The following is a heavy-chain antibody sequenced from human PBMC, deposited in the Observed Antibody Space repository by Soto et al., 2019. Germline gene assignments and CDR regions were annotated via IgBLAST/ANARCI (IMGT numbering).Heavy chain of an antibody. CDR3: ASSTPVAAPFGY. CDR1: GYTFTSYA. CDR2: INAGNGNT. V-gene: IGHV1-3*01. Sequence: GASVKGSCKASGYTFTSYAMHWVRQAPGQRLEWMGWINAGNGNTKYSQKFQGRVTITRDTSASTAYMELSSLRSEDTAVYYCASSTPVAAPFGYWGQGTLVTVSS. D-gene: IGHD3-16*01. J-gene: IGHJ4*02.